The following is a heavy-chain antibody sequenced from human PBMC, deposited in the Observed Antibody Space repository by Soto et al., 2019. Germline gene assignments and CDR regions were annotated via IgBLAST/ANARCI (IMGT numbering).Heavy chain of an antibody. Sequence: GGSLRLSCAASGFTFSSYWMHWVRQAPGKGLVWVSRINSDGSSTSYADSVKGRFTISRDNAKNTLYLQMNSLRAEDTAVYYCARDVYGDYGDYSLHAFDIWGQGTMVTVSS. D-gene: IGHD4-17*01. V-gene: IGHV3-74*01. J-gene: IGHJ3*02. CDR1: GFTFSSYW. CDR3: ARDVYGDYGDYSLHAFDI. CDR2: INSDGSST.